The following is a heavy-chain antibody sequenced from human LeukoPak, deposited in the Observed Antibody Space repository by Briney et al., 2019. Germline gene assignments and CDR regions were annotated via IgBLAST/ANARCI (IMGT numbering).Heavy chain of an antibody. J-gene: IGHJ4*02. Sequence: SETLSLTCAVYGGSFSGYYWSWIRQPPGKGLEWIGEINHSGSTNYNPSLKSRVTISVDTSKNQFSLKLSSVTAADTAVYYCATIDILTGYYFDYWGQGTLVTVSS. CDR2: INHSGST. CDR1: GGSFSGYY. V-gene: IGHV4-34*01. D-gene: IGHD3-9*01. CDR3: ATIDILTGYYFDY.